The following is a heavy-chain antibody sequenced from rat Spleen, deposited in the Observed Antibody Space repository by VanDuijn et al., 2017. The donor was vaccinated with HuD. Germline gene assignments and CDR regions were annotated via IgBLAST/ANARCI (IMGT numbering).Heavy chain of an antibody. D-gene: IGHD1-9*01. V-gene: IGHV5-25*01. J-gene: IGHJ2*01. CDR1: GFTFSNYY. Sequence: EVQLVESGGGLVQPGRSMKLSCAALGFTFSNYYMAWVRQAPTKGLEWVASITGSGGTTYYRDSVKGRFTISRDNAKSTLYLQMDSLRSEDTATYYCARRHYGYTDYFDYWGQGVMVTVSS. CDR3: ARRHYGYTDYFDY. CDR2: ITGSGGTT.